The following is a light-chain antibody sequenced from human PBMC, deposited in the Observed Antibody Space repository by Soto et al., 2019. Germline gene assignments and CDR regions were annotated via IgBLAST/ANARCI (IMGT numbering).Light chain of an antibody. J-gene: IGKJ4*01. Sequence: DIQLTQSPSFLSASVGDRVTITCRASQGISSNLAWYQQKPGKAPKLLIYAASTLQSGVPSRFSGSGSGTDFTLTISSLKPQYFATYYCQQSFSPLSFGGGTQQLTFGGGTKV. CDR3: QQSFSPLSFGGGTQQLT. CDR1: QGISSN. V-gene: IGKV1-9*01. CDR2: AAS.